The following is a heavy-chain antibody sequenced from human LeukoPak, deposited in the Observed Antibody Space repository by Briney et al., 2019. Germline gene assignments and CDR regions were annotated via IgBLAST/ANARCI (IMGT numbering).Heavy chain of an antibody. CDR2: IKTKTEDATT. J-gene: IGHJ4*02. D-gene: IGHD1-26*01. Sequence: PGGSLRLSCAASGFTFSNARMNWVHQAPGKGLEWVGRIKTKTEDATTDYSAPVKARFTISRDDSKTTLYLQMNGLKTEDTAIYYCTTYVGATAYWGQGTLVTVSS. CDR3: TTYVGATAY. V-gene: IGHV3-15*01. CDR1: GFTFSNAR.